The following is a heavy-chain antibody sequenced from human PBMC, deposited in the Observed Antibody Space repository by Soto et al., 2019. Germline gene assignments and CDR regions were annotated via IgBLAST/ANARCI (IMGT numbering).Heavy chain of an antibody. Sequence: QVQLVESEGGVVPPGKSLRLSCAASGFTFSSCAMHWVRQAPAKGLEWVAVISYDGINKYYADSVQGRFTISRDNSNNTLYLQMSSLTTEDTAVYYCARDLFSDRAPQPNYDGLDVWGQGTTVTVSS. J-gene: IGHJ6*02. D-gene: IGHD2-21*01. CDR1: GFTFSSCA. V-gene: IGHV3-30-3*01. CDR2: ISYDGINK. CDR3: ARDLFSDRAPQPNYDGLDV.